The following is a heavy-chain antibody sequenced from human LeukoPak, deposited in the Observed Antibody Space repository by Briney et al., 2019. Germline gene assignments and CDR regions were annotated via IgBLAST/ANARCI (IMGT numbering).Heavy chain of an antibody. D-gene: IGHD6-19*01. Sequence: GGSLRLSCAASGFTFDDYAMHWVRQAPGKGLEWVSGISWNSGSIGYADSVKGRFTISRDNAKNSLYLQMNSLRAEDTALYYCAKDSLVRSSGWYGDFDYWGQGTLVTVSS. V-gene: IGHV3-9*01. CDR1: GFTFDDYA. CDR2: ISWNSGSI. CDR3: AKDSLVRSSGWYGDFDY. J-gene: IGHJ4*02.